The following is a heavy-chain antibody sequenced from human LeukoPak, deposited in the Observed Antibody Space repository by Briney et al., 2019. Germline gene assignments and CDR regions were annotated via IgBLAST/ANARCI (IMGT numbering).Heavy chain of an antibody. D-gene: IGHD2-2*01. CDR3: ARVLPYGEYLFEAFDI. Sequence: SETLSLTCSVSGVSISSYYWSWIRHPAGKGLEWIGRVYTSGGTNYNPSPKSRVTMSVDTSRNQFSLKLRSVTTADTAVYYCARVLPYGEYLFEAFDIWGQGTMVTVSS. J-gene: IGHJ3*02. CDR2: VYTSGGT. V-gene: IGHV4-4*07. CDR1: GVSISSYY.